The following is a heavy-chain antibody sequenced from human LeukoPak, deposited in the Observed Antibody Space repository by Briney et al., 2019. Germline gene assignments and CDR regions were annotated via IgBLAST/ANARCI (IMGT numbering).Heavy chain of an antibody. V-gene: IGHV4-39*01. CDR1: GGSISSSGYD. Sequence: PSETLSLTCTVSGGSISSSGYDWGWIRQPPGKGLEWIGSIYYSGSTYYNPSLKSRVTISVDTSKNQFSLKLSSVTAADTAVYYCARHPMATGVFDIWGQGTMVTVSS. J-gene: IGHJ3*02. CDR3: ARHPMATGVFDI. CDR2: IYYSGST. D-gene: IGHD1-1*01.